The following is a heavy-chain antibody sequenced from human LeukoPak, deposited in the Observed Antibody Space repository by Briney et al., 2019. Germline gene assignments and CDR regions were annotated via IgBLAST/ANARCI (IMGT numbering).Heavy chain of an antibody. J-gene: IGHJ4*02. V-gene: IGHV3-66*01. CDR1: GLTVSIYY. CDR2: IYSGGNT. Sequence: GGYLILSCAASGLTVSIYYMSLVRQAPGKRLEWVSVIYSGGNTYYADSVKGRFTISRDNSKNTLYLQMNSLRVEDTAVYYCAAEIYYYAEGDYWGQGTLVTVAS. D-gene: IGHD3-10*01. CDR3: AAEIYYYAEGDY.